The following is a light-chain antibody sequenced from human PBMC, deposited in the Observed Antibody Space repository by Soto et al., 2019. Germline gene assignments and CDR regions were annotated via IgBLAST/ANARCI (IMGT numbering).Light chain of an antibody. CDR3: QQYNVWPLT. CDR1: QSVGSN. CDR2: GAS. J-gene: IGKJ4*01. Sequence: EIVMTQSAATLSVSPGERATLSCRPSQSVGSNLAWYQQEPGQAPRLLIYGASTRATGIPARFSGSGSGTEFTLTISSLQSEDFAVYYCQQYNVWPLTFGGGTKVDIK. V-gene: IGKV3-15*01.